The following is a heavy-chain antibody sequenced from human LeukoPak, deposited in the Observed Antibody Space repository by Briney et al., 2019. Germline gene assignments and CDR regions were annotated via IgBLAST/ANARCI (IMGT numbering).Heavy chain of an antibody. CDR2: INHSGST. D-gene: IGHD6-19*01. CDR1: GGSFSGYY. Sequence: SETLSLTCAVYGGSFSGYYWSWIRQPPGKGLEWIGEINHSGSTNYNPSLKSRVTISVDTSKNQFSLKLSSVTAADTAVYYCARTSGWYWGYWGQGTLVTVSS. V-gene: IGHV4-34*01. J-gene: IGHJ4*02. CDR3: ARTSGWYWGY.